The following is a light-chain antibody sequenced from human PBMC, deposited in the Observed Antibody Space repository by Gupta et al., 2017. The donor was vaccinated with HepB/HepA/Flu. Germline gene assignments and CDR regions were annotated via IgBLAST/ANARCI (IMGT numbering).Light chain of an antibody. CDR2: AAS. V-gene: IGKV3-20*01. J-gene: IGKJ1*01. Sequence: EIVLTQSPGTLSLSPGERATLSCRASQSVSNNFLAWYQQKPGQAPRLLIYAASYRDSVIPDRFSGSWSGSDVTLTISRLEPEDFAVYYCQQYGSSFRTFGQGTRVEI. CDR3: QQYGSSFRT. CDR1: QSVSNNF.